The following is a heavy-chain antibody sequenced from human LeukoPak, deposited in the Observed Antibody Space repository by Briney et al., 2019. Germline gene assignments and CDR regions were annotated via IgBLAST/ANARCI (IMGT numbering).Heavy chain of an antibody. V-gene: IGHV1-46*01. CDR2: INPSGGST. CDR1: GYTFTSYY. J-gene: IGHJ4*02. D-gene: IGHD2-2*01. Sequence: GASVKVSCKASGYTFTSYYMHWVRQAPGQGLEWMGIINPSGGSTSYAQKLQGRVTMTTDTSTSTAYMELRSLRSDDTAVYYCARSAGYCSSTSCYVKDYWGQGTLVTVSS. CDR3: ARSAGYCSSTSCYVKDY.